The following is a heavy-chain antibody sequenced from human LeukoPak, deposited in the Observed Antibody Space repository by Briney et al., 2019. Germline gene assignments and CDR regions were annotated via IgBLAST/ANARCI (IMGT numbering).Heavy chain of an antibody. CDR1: GYTFKGYG. CDR2: ISGSGGSGGRT. V-gene: IGHV3-23*01. Sequence: GGTLRLSCEASGYTFKGYGLTWVRQAPGKGLEWVSGISGSGGSGGRTYYADSVRGRFSISRDSSEKTLYLQMNSLRADETAVYYCAKTAGIAAAVDFDYWGQRTLVTVSS. D-gene: IGHD6-13*01. J-gene: IGHJ4*02. CDR3: AKTAGIAAAVDFDY.